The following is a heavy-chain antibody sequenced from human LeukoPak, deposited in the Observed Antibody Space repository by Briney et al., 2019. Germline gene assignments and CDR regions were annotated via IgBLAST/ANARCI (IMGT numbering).Heavy chain of an antibody. Sequence: TGGSLRLSCAASGFTFSSYAMSWVRQAPGKGLEWVSAIGGSGGSTYYADSVKGRLTISRDNSKNTLYLQMNSLRAEDTAVYYCVSQDGSYIGRYFDYWGQGTLVTVSS. J-gene: IGHJ4*02. V-gene: IGHV3-23*01. CDR1: GFTFSSYA. D-gene: IGHD1-26*01. CDR3: VSQDGSYIGRYFDY. CDR2: IGGSGGST.